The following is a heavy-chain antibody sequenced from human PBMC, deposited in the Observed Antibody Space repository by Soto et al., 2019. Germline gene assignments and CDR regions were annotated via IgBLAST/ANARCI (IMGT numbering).Heavy chain of an antibody. J-gene: IGHJ4*02. CDR2: NSYSGST. D-gene: IGHD2-8*02. V-gene: IGHV4-59*12. CDR3: ARDKITGLFDY. CDR1: GGSTSSYY. Sequence: PSETLSLTCTVTGGSTSSYYWSWLRQPPGKGLEWIGYNSYSGSTDYNPSLKSRVTISVDTSKNQFSLKLTSVTAADTAVYYCARDKITGLFDYWGQGTLVTVSS.